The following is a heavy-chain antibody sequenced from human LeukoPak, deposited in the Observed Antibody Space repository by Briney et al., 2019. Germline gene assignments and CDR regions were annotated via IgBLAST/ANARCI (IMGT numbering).Heavy chain of an antibody. V-gene: IGHV4-31*03. D-gene: IGHD3-9*01. J-gene: IGHJ4*02. Sequence: SQTLSLTCTVSGGSISSGGYYWSWIRQHPGKGLEWIGYIYYGGSTYYNPSLKSRVTISVDTSKNQFSLKLSSVTAADTAVYYCARSCYDILTGYHDYWGQGTLVTVSS. CDR2: IYYGGST. CDR1: GGSISSGGYY. CDR3: ARSCYDILTGYHDY.